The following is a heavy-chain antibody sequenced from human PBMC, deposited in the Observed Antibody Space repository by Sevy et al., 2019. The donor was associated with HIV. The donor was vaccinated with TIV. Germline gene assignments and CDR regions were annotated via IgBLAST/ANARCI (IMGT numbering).Heavy chain of an antibody. J-gene: IGHJ4*02. CDR1: GYVLSYFH. CDR3: ARGDSGSGRGFDY. Sequence: ASVKVSCKASGYVLSYFHIHWVRQAPGQGPEWMGIIHPTSRDITYALKFQGRFTMTRDASTNTVYMDLSSLTSEDTAVYYCARGDSGSGRGFDYWGQGTLVTVSS. D-gene: IGHD3-10*01. CDR2: IHPTSRDI. V-gene: IGHV1-46*01.